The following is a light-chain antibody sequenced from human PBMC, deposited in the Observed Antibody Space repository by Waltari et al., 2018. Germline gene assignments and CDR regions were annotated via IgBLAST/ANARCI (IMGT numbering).Light chain of an antibody. V-gene: IGLV2-14*03. Sequence: QSALTQPASVSGSPGPSITISCSGTSGDIGPYNSVAWFQQHPGKAPKILIHDVNQRPSGVSDRFTGSKSGYTASLTISGLQAEDEADYYCSSYTRRSTLIFGGGTKVTVL. CDR3: SSYTRRSTLI. J-gene: IGLJ2*01. CDR1: SGDIGPYNS. CDR2: DVN.